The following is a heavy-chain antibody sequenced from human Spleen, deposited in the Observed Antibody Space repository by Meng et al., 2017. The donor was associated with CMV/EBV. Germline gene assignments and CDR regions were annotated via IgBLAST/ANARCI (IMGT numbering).Heavy chain of an antibody. CDR1: GFSLSTSGVG. D-gene: IGHD3-22*01. V-gene: IGHV2-5*02. Sequence: QITLKESGPTLVKPXXTLRLTCTFXGFSLSTSGVGVGWIRQPPGKALEWLALIYWDDDKRYSPSLKSRLTITKDTSKNQVVLTMTNMDPVDTATYYCAHSHLGSSGYVEFDYWGQGTLVTVSS. J-gene: IGHJ4*02. CDR2: IYWDDDK. CDR3: AHSHLGSSGYVEFDY.